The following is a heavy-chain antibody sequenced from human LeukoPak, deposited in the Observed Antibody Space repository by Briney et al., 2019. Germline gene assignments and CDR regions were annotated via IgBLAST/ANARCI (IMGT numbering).Heavy chain of an antibody. CDR2: ISGSGTTI. CDR1: RFTFSNYE. CDR3: ARDRAVATTPDRGPSFDS. J-gene: IGHJ4*02. D-gene: IGHD4-23*01. Sequence: GGSLRLSCGASRFTFSNYEMSWVRQAQGEGSEWISYISGSGTTIYYADSVKGRLTISRDNRQNSLYLQTNSLRAEDTAVYYCARDRAVATTPDRGPSFDSWGAGTLVTVSS. V-gene: IGHV3-48*03.